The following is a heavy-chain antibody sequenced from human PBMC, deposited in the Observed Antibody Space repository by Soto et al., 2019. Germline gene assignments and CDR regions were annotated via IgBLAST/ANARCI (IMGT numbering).Heavy chain of an antibody. CDR2: ISYDGSNK. V-gene: IGHV3-30*18. CDR1: GFTFSSYG. CDR3: AKELSIAARPNDY. D-gene: IGHD6-6*01. Sequence: GGSLRLSCAASGFTFSSYGMHWVRQAPGKGLEWVAVISYDGSNKYYADSVKGRFTISRDNSKNTLYLQMNSLRAEDTAVYYCAKELSIAARPNDYWGQGTLVTVS. J-gene: IGHJ4*02.